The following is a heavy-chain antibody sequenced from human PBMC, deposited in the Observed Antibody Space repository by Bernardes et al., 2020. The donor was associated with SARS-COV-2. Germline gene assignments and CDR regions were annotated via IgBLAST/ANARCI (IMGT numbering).Heavy chain of an antibody. V-gene: IGHV5-51*01. J-gene: IGHJ4*02. CDR3: ARGIGYYFGSGSALDY. CDR1: GYNFTTYW. D-gene: IGHD3-10*01. CDR2: IYPGDSDT. Sequence: GESLKISCKGSGYNFTTYWIGWVRQMPGKGLEWMGIIYPGDSDTRYSPSFQGQVTMSVDKSISIAYLQWSSLKASDTAMYYCARGIGYYFGSGSALDYWGQGTLVTVSS.